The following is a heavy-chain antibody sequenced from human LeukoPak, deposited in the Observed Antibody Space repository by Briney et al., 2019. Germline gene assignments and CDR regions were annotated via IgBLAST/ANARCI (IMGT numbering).Heavy chain of an antibody. D-gene: IGHD5-18*01. V-gene: IGHV3-21*01. CDR2: ISGSSSYI. Sequence: GGSLRLSCAASGFTFSSYSMNWVGQAPGKGLEWVSSISGSSSYIYYADSVKGRFTISRDNAKNSLYLQMNSLRADHTAVYYCARESSPGYSYGYPLAYWGQGTLVTVSS. CDR3: ARESSPGYSYGYPLAY. CDR1: GFTFSSYS. J-gene: IGHJ4*02.